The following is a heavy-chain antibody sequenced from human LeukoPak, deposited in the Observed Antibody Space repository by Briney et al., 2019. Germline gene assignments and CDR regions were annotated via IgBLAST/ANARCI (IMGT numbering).Heavy chain of an antibody. CDR3: AKDKEDCSSTSCYRYFDY. Sequence: PGGSLRLSCAASGFTFDDYTMHWVRQAPGKGLEWVSLISWDGGSTYYADSAKGRFTISRDNSKNSLYLQMNSLRTEDTALYYCAKDKEDCSSTSCYRYFDYWGQGTLVTVSS. CDR1: GFTFDDYT. V-gene: IGHV3-43*01. CDR2: ISWDGGST. D-gene: IGHD2-2*01. J-gene: IGHJ4*02.